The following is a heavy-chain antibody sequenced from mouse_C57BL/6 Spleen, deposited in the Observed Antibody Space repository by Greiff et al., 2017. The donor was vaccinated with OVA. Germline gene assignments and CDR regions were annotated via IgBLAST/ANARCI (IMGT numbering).Heavy chain of an antibody. CDR2: IWRGGST. D-gene: IGHD4-1*01. CDR3: ARKPLTGYAMDY. V-gene: IGHV2-2*01. J-gene: IGHJ4*01. Sequence: VKLMESGPGLVQPSQSLSITCTVSGFSLTSYGVHWVRQSPGKGLEWLGVIWRGGSTDYNAAFISRLSISKDNSKSQVFFKMNSLQADDTAIYYCARKPLTGYAMDYWGQGTSVTVSS. CDR1: GFSLTSYG.